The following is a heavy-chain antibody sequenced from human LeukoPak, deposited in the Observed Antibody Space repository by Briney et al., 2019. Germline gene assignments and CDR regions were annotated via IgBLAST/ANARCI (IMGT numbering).Heavy chain of an antibody. CDR1: GFTFTTYG. Sequence: GGSLRLSCAASGFTFTTYGMHWVRQAPGKGLEWVAFLRYDGTNKYYADSVKGRFTISRDNSRDTVYLQMNSLIAEDTAVYYCAKLKVPAATDYDYMDVWGKGTTVTVSS. V-gene: IGHV3-30*02. D-gene: IGHD2-2*01. CDR3: AKLKVPAATDYDYMDV. J-gene: IGHJ6*03. CDR2: LRYDGTNK.